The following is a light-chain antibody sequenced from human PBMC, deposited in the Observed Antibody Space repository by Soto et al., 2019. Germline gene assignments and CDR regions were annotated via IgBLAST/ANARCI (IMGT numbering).Light chain of an antibody. Sequence: QSVLTQPASMSGSPGQSITISCTGTSSDVGGYNYVSWYRQHPGRAPKLLIYDVNNRPSGVSNRLCGSKSGNTASLTISGLRAEDEADYYCSCHSSGSPLGVFGGGTKLAVL. V-gene: IGLV2-14*03. CDR1: SSDVGGYNY. CDR2: DVN. CDR3: SCHSSGSPLGV. J-gene: IGLJ2*01.